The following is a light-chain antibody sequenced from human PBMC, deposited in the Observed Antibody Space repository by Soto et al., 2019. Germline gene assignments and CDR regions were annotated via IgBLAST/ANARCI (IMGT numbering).Light chain of an antibody. Sequence: IVLTKSPATLSLSPGERATLSCRASQSVSSYLAWYQQKPGQAPRLLSYEASNRATGIPARFSGSGSGTDFTRTISSLEPEDVAVYYCQQRSNWPLTFGPGTKVDIK. CDR3: QQRSNWPLT. CDR2: EAS. V-gene: IGKV3-11*01. CDR1: QSVSSY. J-gene: IGKJ3*01.